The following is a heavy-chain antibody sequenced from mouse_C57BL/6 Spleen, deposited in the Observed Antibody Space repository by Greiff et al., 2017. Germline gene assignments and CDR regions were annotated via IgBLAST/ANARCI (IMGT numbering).Heavy chain of an antibody. CDR2: ISYDGSN. Sequence: ESGPGLVKPSQSLSLTCSVTGYSITSGYYWNWIRQFPGNKLEWMGYISYDGSNNYNPSLKNRISITRDTSKNQFFLKLNSVTTEDTATYYCARVGDSKDFDYWGQGTTLTVSS. V-gene: IGHV3-6*01. J-gene: IGHJ2*01. CDR3: ARVGDSKDFDY. D-gene: IGHD2-5*01. CDR1: GYSITSGYY.